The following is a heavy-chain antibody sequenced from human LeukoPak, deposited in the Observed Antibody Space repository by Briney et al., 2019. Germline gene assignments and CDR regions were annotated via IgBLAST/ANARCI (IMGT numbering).Heavy chain of an antibody. D-gene: IGHD6-19*01. CDR2: ISYNSGYI. Sequence: GGSLRLSCVASGFSFDDYAMHWVRQAPGKGLEWLSIISYNSGYIGYADSVKGRFTISRDNAKNSLYLEMNSLRAEDTAFYYCAKVRGTYSSGFFFDNWGQGALVTVSA. CDR3: AKVRGTYSSGFFFDN. J-gene: IGHJ4*02. CDR1: GFSFDDYA. V-gene: IGHV3-9*01.